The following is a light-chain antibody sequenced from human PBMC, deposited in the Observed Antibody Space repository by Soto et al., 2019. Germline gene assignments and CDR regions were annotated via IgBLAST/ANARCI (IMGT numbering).Light chain of an antibody. CDR2: EVN. J-gene: IGLJ2*01. CDR3: SSFAGDNDVI. CDR1: SSDIGAYNF. V-gene: IGLV2-8*01. Sequence: QSALTQPPSASGSPGQSVTISCSGSSSDIGAYNFVSWYQQHPGQAPKLMIFEVNQRPSGVPNQFSGSKSGNTASLTVSGLQAEDEADYYCSSFAGDNDVIFGGGTKVTVL.